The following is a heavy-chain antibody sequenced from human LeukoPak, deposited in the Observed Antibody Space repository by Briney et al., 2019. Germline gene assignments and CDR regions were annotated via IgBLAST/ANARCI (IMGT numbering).Heavy chain of an antibody. Sequence: PGRSLRLSCGVSEFTFDDYVIHWVRQGPGKGLEWVAAMSWTSGSIAYADSVKGRFNIFRDNAQSSLYLQMNSLRAEDTAFYYCARSSGSYDGYYGVEVWRQGTTVIVSS. CDR1: EFTFDDYV. J-gene: IGHJ6*02. CDR2: MSWTSGSI. V-gene: IGHV3-9*01. CDR3: ARSSGSYDGYYGVEV. D-gene: IGHD6-19*01.